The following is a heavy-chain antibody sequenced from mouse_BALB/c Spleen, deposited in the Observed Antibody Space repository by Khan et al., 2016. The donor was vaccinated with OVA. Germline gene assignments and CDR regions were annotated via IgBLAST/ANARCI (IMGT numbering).Heavy chain of an antibody. CDR2: IYYSGII. D-gene: IGHD1-1*01. CDR3: ARDEYYGSCDFDI. J-gene: IGHJ1*01. V-gene: IGHV3-5*02. CDR1: GISITTRNYR. Sequence: EVQLQESGPGLVKPSQTVSLTCTVTGISITTRNYRWIWKRQVPGNKLEWFRYIYYSGIINDNPFHTSRATTTRNTSKNAFFLETNFLTDEDTASNYCARDEYYGSCDFDIWGPGTSVTVSS.